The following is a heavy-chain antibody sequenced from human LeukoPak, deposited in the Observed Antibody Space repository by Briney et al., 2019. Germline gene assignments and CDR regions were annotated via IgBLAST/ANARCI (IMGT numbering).Heavy chain of an antibody. Sequence: GASVTVSCTVSGYTLTELSMHWVRQAPGKGLEWMGGFDPEDGETIYAQKFQGRVTMTEDTSTDTAYMELSSLRSEDTAVYYCATTLSMVRGVIITSGNFDYWGQGTLVTVSS. CDR2: FDPEDGET. D-gene: IGHD3-10*01. V-gene: IGHV1-24*01. CDR3: ATTLSMVRGVIITSGNFDY. J-gene: IGHJ4*02. CDR1: GYTLTELS.